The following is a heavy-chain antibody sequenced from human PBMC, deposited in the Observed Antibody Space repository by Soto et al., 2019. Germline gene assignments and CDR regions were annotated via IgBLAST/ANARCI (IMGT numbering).Heavy chain of an antibody. Sequence: GGSLRLSCAASGFTFSSYAMHWVRQAPGKGLEWVAVISYDGSNKYYADSVKGRFTISRDNSKNTLYLQMNSLRAEDTAVYYCARDTLYDSSGYSKTIYYYYYGMDVWGQGTTVTVSS. CDR1: GFTFSSYA. CDR3: ARDTLYDSSGYSKTIYYYYYGMDV. V-gene: IGHV3-30-3*01. D-gene: IGHD3-22*01. J-gene: IGHJ6*02. CDR2: ISYDGSNK.